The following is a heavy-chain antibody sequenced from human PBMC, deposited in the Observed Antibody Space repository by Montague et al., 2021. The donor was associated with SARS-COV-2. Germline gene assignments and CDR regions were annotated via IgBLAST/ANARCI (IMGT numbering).Heavy chain of an antibody. D-gene: IGHD2-2*01. J-gene: IGHJ4*02. Sequence: SLGLSCAASGFIFSNFWMSWVRQAPGKGLEWVANIKQDGSEKFYVDSVKGRFTISRDNAKNSLYLQMYSLRAEDTAVYFCARDNIVIVPPAIFYDSWGQGTLVTVSS. V-gene: IGHV3-7*01. CDR1: GFIFSNFW. CDR3: ARDNIVIVPPAIFYDS. CDR2: IKQDGSEK.